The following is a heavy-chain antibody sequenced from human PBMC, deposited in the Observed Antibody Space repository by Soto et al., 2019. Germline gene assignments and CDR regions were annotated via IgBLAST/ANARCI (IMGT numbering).Heavy chain of an antibody. J-gene: IGHJ4*02. CDR3: ARGAMANFDY. D-gene: IGHD5-18*01. CDR2: FIAMLGTP. V-gene: IGHV1-69*13. Sequence: SVKVSCKASGGTFGSQGIAWVRQAPGQGLEWMGGFIAMLGTPTYAKKVQGRATISADESLTSPYLELRSLRSEATGVYFCARGAMANFDYSGQGTVVPV. CDR1: GGTFGSQG.